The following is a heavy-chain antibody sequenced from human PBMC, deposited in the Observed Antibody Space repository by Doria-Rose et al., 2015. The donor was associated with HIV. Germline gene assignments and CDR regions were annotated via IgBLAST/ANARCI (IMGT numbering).Heavy chain of an antibody. Sequence: QVTLKESGPVLVKPTETLTLTCTVSGVSLSSPGMGVSWIRQPPGKALEWLANIFSDDERSYKTSLKSRLTISRGTSKSQVVLTMTDMDPVDTATYYCARMKSSRWYHKYYFDFWGQGTLVIVSA. CDR3: ARMKSSRWYHKYYFDF. J-gene: IGHJ4*02. V-gene: IGHV2-26*01. CDR1: GVSLSSPGMG. CDR2: IFSDDER. D-gene: IGHD6-13*01.